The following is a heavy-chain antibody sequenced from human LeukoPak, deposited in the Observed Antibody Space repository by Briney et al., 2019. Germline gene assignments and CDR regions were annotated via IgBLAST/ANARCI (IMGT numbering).Heavy chain of an antibody. CDR3: AGLSSGYYYYYYGMDV. V-gene: IGHV4-59*08. Sequence: PSETLSLTCTVSGGSIGSYYWSWIRQPPGKGLEWIGYIYYSGSTNYNPSLKSRVTISVDTSKNQFSLKLSSVTAADTAVYYCAGLSSGYYYYYYGMDVWGQGTTVTVSS. D-gene: IGHD6-19*01. CDR1: GGSIGSYY. J-gene: IGHJ6*02. CDR2: IYYSGST.